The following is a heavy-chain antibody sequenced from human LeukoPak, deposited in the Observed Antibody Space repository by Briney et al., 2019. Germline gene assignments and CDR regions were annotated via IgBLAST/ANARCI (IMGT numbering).Heavy chain of an antibody. V-gene: IGHV3-21*01. J-gene: IGHJ4*02. CDR2: ISSSSSYI. CDR1: GFTFSSYS. CDR3: ARGLGFGESTDY. D-gene: IGHD3-10*01. Sequence: PGGSLRPSCAASGFTFSSYSMNWVRQAPGKGLEWVSSISSSSSYIYYADSVKGRFTISRDNAKNSLYLQMNSLRAEDTAVYYCARGLGFGESTDYWGQGTLVTVSS.